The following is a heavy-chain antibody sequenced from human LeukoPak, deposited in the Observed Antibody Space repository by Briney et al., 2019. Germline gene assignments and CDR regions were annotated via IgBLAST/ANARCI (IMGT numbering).Heavy chain of an antibody. J-gene: IGHJ6*02. CDR3: ASPVHYDILTGYYVHYYYGMDV. CDR2: IIPILGIA. CDR1: GGTFSSYA. V-gene: IGHV1-69*04. Sequence: ASVKVSCKASGGTFSSYAISWVRQAPGQGLEWMGRIIPILGIANYAQKFQGRVTITADKSTSTAYMELSSLRSEDTAVYYCASPVHYDILTGYYVHYYYGMDVWGQGTTVTVSS. D-gene: IGHD3-9*01.